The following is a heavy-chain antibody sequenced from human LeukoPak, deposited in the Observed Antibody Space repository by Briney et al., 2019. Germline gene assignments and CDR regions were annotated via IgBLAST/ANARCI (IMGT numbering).Heavy chain of an antibody. CDR3: ARDLAVTSRVGY. J-gene: IGHJ4*02. CDR2: ISSSSSYI. CDR1: GFTFSSYS. V-gene: IGHV3-21*01. Sequence: PGGSLRLSCAASGFTFSSYSMNWVRQAPGKGLEWVSSISSSSSYIYYADSVKGRFTISRDNAKNSLYLQMNSLRAEDTAVYYCARDLAVTSRVGYWGQGTLVTVSS. D-gene: IGHD4-11*01.